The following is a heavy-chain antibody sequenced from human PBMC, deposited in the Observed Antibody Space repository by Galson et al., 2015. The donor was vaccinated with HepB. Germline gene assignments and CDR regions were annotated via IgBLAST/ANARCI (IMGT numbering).Heavy chain of an antibody. CDR2: ISSNGGST. V-gene: IGHV3-64*01. Sequence: SLRLSCAASGFTFSSYAMHWVRQAPGKGLEYVSAISSNGGSTYYANSVKGRFTISRDNSKNTLYLQMGSLRAEDMAVYYCARVISGSAFFDYWGQGTLVTVSS. D-gene: IGHD1-26*01. CDR3: ARVISGSAFFDY. J-gene: IGHJ4*02. CDR1: GFTFSSYA.